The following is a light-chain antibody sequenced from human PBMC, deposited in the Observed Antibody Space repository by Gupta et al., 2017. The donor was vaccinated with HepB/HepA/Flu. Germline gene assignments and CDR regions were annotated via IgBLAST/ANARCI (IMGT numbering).Light chain of an antibody. CDR1: QSLLHSNGYNY. Sequence: DIVMTQSPLSLPVTPGEPASISCRSSQSLLHSNGYNYLDWYLQKPGQSPQLLIYLGSNRASGVPDRFSGGGSGTDFTLKISRGEAEDVGVYYCMQALQTPSITFGQGTRLEIK. V-gene: IGKV2-28*01. CDR2: LGS. CDR3: MQALQTPSIT. J-gene: IGKJ5*01.